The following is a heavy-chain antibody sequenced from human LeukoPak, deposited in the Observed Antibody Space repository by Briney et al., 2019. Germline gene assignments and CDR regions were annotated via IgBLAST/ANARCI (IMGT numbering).Heavy chain of an antibody. J-gene: IGHJ4*02. V-gene: IGHV3-23*01. CDR1: GFTFSSYA. D-gene: IGHD3-10*01. Sequence: GGSLRLSCAASGFTFSSYAMSWVRQAPGKGLEWVSALGVSVSGSGGSTYYADSVKGRFTISRDNSKNTLYLQMNSLRVEDTAVYYCARDRWKTVVRGIDYWGQGTLVTVSS. CDR2: LGVSVSGSGGST. CDR3: ARDRWKTVVRGIDY.